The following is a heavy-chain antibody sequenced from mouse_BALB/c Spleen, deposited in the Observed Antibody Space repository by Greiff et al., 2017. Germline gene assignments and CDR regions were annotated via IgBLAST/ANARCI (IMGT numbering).Heavy chain of an antibody. D-gene: IGHD2-4*01. CDR3: ARSNYDYDGFAY. J-gene: IGHJ3*01. CDR2: INPSTGYT. V-gene: IGHV1-7*01. Sequence: QVQLQQSGAELAKPGASVKMSCKASGYTFTSYWMHWVKQRPGQGLEWIGYINPSTGYTEYNQKFKDKATLTADKSSSTAYMQLSSLTSEDSAVYYCARSNYDYDGFAYWGQGTLVTVSA. CDR1: GYTFTSYW.